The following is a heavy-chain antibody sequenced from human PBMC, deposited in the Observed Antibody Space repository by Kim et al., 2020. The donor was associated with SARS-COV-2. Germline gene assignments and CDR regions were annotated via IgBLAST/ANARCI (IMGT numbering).Heavy chain of an antibody. J-gene: IGHJ4*02. Sequence: THSNPPLESRVTISVATSKNQFSLKLSSVTAADTAVYYCARYQTRGFDYWGQGTLVTVSS. V-gene: IGHV4-34*01. CDR3: ARYQTRGFDY. D-gene: IGHD1-1*01. CDR2: T.